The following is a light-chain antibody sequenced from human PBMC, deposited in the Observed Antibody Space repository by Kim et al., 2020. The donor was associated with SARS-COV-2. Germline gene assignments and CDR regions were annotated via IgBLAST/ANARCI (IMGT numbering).Light chain of an antibody. V-gene: IGKV3-11*01. CDR1: QEVRNY. CDR3: QQRSQWPIT. Sequence: LSRGERATPACRASQEVRNYLGWYRQKPRQSPILPIYETSARAAGMPARLRGSGCRTAYILTISCLEPVEFAVNVCQQRSQWPITFGEGTRLEIK. CDR2: ETS. J-gene: IGKJ5*01.